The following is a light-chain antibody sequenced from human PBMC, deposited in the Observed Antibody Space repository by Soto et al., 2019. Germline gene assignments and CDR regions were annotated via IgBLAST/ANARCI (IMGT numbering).Light chain of an antibody. J-gene: IGKJ4*01. CDR1: QDISNY. CDR3: QHFDNLPFA. CDR2: DAS. Sequence: DIQMTQSPSSLSASVGDRVTITCQATQDISNYLNWYQQKPARAPKLLIYDASNLETGVPSRFSGSGSGTDFNFTISSLQPADIATYYCQHFDNLPFAFGGGTKVEIK. V-gene: IGKV1-33*01.